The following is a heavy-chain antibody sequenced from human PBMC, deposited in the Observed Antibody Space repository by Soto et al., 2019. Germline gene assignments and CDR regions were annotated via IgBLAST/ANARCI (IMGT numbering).Heavy chain of an antibody. J-gene: IGHJ4*02. CDR1: GCTFSDSC. D-gene: IGHD4-17*01. V-gene: IGHV3-11*04. CDR2: INSRGNTI. Sequence: PGGSLRLSCAVSGCTFSDSCMSWIRQAPGKGLEWISYINSRGNTIYYADSVKGRFTISRDNAKNTLYLQMNSLRAEDTAVYYCAKADYGDYGYFDYWGQGTLVTVSS. CDR3: AKADYGDYGYFDY.